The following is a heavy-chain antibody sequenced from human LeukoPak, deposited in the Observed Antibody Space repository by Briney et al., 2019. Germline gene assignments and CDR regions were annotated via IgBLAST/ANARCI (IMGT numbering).Heavy chain of an antibody. CDR1: GYTFTSYY. D-gene: IGHD4-17*01. J-gene: IGHJ4*02. CDR3: ARDQYGAGDY. V-gene: IGHV1-18*04. Sequence: GASVKVSCKASGYTFTSYYMHWVRQAPGQGLEWMGWISAYNGNTNYAQKLQGRVTMTTDTSTSTAYMELSSLRSEDTAVYYCARDQYGAGDYWGQGTLVTVSS. CDR2: ISAYNGNT.